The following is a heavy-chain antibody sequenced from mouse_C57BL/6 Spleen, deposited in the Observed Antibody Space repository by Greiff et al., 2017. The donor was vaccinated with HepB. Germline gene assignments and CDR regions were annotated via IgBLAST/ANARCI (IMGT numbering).Heavy chain of an antibody. V-gene: IGHV3-6*01. CDR2: ISYDGSN. CDR1: GYSITSGYY. J-gene: IGHJ2*01. CDR3: ARRYGNYEDY. Sequence: EVKLQESGPGLVKPSQSLSLTCSVTGYSITSGYYWNGIRQFPGNKLEWMSYISYDGSNNYNPSLKNRISITRDTSKNQFFLKLNSVTTKDTATYYCARRYGNYEDYWGQGTTLTVSS. D-gene: IGHD2-1*01.